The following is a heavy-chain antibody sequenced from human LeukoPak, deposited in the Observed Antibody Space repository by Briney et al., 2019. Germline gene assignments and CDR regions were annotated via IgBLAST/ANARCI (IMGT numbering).Heavy chain of an antibody. J-gene: IGHJ4*02. CDR3: AKARRSNYYGSGRIEDYFDY. D-gene: IGHD3-10*01. V-gene: IGHV3-43*01. CDR2: ISWDGGST. Sequence: GGSLRLSCAASGFTFDDYTMHWVRQAPGKGLEWVSLISWDGGSTYYADSVKGRFTISRDNSKNSLYLQMNSLRTEDAALYYCAKARRSNYYGSGRIEDYFDYWGQGTLVTVSS. CDR1: GFTFDDYT.